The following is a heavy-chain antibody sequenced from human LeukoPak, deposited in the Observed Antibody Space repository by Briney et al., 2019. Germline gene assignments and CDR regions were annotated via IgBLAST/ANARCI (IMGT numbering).Heavy chain of an antibody. CDR2: ISGSGGTA. CDR1: GFTFSSYA. D-gene: IGHD6-19*01. CDR3: AKGPVAVAGYYFDH. Sequence: GGSLRLSCAASGFTFSSYAMTWVRQAPGKGLEWVSSISGSGGTAYYADSVKGRFTISRDNPDNTLDLQMNSLTAEDTAVYYCAKGPVAVAGYYFDHWGQGTLVTVSS. V-gene: IGHV3-23*01. J-gene: IGHJ4*02.